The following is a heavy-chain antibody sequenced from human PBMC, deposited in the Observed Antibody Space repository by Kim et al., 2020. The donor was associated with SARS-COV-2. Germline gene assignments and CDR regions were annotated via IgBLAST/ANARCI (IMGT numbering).Heavy chain of an antibody. V-gene: IGHV3-7*01. CDR1: GFTFSDDW. Sequence: GGSLRLSCVASGFTFSDDWMTWVRQAAGNGLEWVATIKGDASDEFYVDSVRGRFTISRDNAKNSIHLQMNGLRVEDTAVYYCARDPVASWGQGTLVTVSS. CDR3: ARDPVAS. D-gene: IGHD5-12*01. J-gene: IGHJ5*02. CDR2: IKGDASDE.